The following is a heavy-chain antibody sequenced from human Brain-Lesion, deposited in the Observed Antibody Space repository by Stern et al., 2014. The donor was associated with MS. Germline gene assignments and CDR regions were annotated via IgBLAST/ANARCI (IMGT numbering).Heavy chain of an antibody. Sequence: QVQLQESGPGLVKPSQTLSLSCTVSGGSISSGGYYWSWIRQPAGKGLEWIGRIFNSGSTRYNPSLKSRVTISIDTSKNRFSLRLNSMTAADTAVYYCARGRVVPGFQYYATDVWGQGTTVIVYS. J-gene: IGHJ6*02. D-gene: IGHD2-2*01. CDR2: IFNSGST. CDR1: GGSISSGGYY. V-gene: IGHV4-61*02. CDR3: ARGRVVPGFQYYATDV.